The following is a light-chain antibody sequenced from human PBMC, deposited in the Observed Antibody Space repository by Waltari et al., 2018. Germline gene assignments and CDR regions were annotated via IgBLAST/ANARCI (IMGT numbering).Light chain of an antibody. Sequence: QSALTQPASVSGSPGQSITISCTGTSSDVGRYNFVSRFQQHPGNAPKLVIHDVSDRPSGVSSRFSGSKSGNTASLTISGLQAEDEADYYCFSYTSFNTRVFGTGTKVTVL. J-gene: IGLJ1*01. CDR2: DVS. V-gene: IGLV2-14*03. CDR1: SSDVGRYNF. CDR3: FSYTSFNTRV.